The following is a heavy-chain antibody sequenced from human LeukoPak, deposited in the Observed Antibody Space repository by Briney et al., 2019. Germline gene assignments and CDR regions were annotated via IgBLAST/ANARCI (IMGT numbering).Heavy chain of an antibody. J-gene: IGHJ4*02. CDR3: AGEQYYYDGSGYYSNDY. V-gene: IGHV1-18*01. D-gene: IGHD3-22*01. Sequence: ASVQVSCKASGYTFTSYGISWVLQAPGRGVEWMGRISAYNGNTNYAQKLQGRVTMTTDTSTSTAYMELRSLRSDDTAVYYCAGEQYYYDGSGYYSNDYWGQGTLVTVSS. CDR2: ISAYNGNT. CDR1: GYTFTSYG.